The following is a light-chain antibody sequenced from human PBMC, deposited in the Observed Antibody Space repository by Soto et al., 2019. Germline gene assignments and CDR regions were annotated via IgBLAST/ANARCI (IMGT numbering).Light chain of an antibody. CDR3: QQSYSTPWT. J-gene: IGKJ1*01. Sequence: DIQMTQSPSSLSASVGDRVTITCRASQRISRYLNWYKQKPGKAPKLLIYAASSLQSGVPSRFSGSGSGTDFTLTISSLQPEDFATYYCQQSYSTPWTFGQGTKVEIK. CDR1: QRISRY. CDR2: AAS. V-gene: IGKV1-39*01.